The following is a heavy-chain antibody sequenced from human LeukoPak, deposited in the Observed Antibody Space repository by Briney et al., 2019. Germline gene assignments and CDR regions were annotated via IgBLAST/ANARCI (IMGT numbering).Heavy chain of an antibody. Sequence: GESLKISCKGSGYRFSTYWIAWVRQMPGKGLEWMGIIYPDDSNISYSPSFQGQVTISADKSTSNAYLQWSTLKASDTAKYYCARRSIYSPAAGSNLWGQGTLVTVSS. CDR1: GYRFSTYW. CDR2: IYPDDSNI. V-gene: IGHV5-51*01. D-gene: IGHD4-11*01. J-gene: IGHJ5*02. CDR3: ARRSIYSPAAGSNL.